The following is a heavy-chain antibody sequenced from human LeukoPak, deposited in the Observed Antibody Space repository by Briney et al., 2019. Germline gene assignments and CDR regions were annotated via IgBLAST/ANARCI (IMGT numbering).Heavy chain of an antibody. CDR3: AKGDSVTTSQFDY. Sequence: GGSLRLSCAASGFTFDDYGMSWVRQAPGKGLEWVSTISGSGGRTCYADSVKGHFTISRDNFKNTLHLQMNSLRAEDTAVYYCAKGDSVTTSQFDYWGQGTLVTVSS. CDR2: ISGSGGRT. CDR1: GFTFDDYG. V-gene: IGHV3-23*01. J-gene: IGHJ4*02. D-gene: IGHD4-17*01.